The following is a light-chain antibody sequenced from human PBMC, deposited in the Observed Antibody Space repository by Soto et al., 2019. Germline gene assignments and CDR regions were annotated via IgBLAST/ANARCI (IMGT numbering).Light chain of an antibody. J-gene: IGLJ2*01. CDR1: SSDVAGYNY. V-gene: IGLV2-14*03. Sequence: QSVLTQPASVSGSPGQSITISCTGSSSDVAGYNYVSWYQQHPGKAPKLMVYDVSSRPSGVSNRFSGSKSGNTASLTISGLQSEDEADYYCSSKTSSSTLVVFGGGTKVTVL. CDR2: DVS. CDR3: SSKTSSSTLVV.